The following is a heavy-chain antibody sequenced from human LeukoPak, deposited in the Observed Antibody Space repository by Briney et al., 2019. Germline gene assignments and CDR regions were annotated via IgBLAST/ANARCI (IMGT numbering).Heavy chain of an antibody. CDR3: AKDAPIGY. CDR1: GFTFSNYG. J-gene: IGHJ4*02. Sequence: PGGSLRLSCAASGFTFSNYGLHWVRQAPGKGLEWVAFIRYDGSNKYYADSVKGRFTISRDNSENTLYLQMNSLRPEHTAVYYCAKDAPIGYWGQGTLVTVSS. D-gene: IGHD3-16*02. CDR2: IRYDGSNK. V-gene: IGHV3-30*02.